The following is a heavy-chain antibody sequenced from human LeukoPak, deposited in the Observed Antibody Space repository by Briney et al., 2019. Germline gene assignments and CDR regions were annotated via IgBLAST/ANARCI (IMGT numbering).Heavy chain of an antibody. CDR1: GGSISSSSYY. J-gene: IGHJ3*02. V-gene: IGHV4-39*01. D-gene: IGHD2-2*01. CDR3: ARQTYQLLYRVDGAFDI. Sequence: PSETLSLTCTVSGGSISSSSYYWGWIRQPPGKGLEWIGSIYYSGSTYYNPSLKSRVTISVDTSKNQFSLKLSSVTAADTAVYYCARQTYQLLYRVDGAFDIWGQGTMVTVSS. CDR2: IYYSGST.